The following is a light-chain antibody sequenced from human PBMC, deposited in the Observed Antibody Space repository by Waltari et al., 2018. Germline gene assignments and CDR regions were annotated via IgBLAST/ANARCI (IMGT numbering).Light chain of an antibody. CDR2: GNS. Sequence: QSVLTQPPSVSGAQGQRVTISCTGSSSNIGGGHDVHWYQQLPGTAPKLLIYGNSNRPSGVPDRFSGSKSGTSASLAITGLQAEDEADYYCQSYDSSLSGSVVFGGGTKLTVL. CDR1: SSNIGGGHD. J-gene: IGLJ2*01. V-gene: IGLV1-40*01. CDR3: QSYDSSLSGSVV.